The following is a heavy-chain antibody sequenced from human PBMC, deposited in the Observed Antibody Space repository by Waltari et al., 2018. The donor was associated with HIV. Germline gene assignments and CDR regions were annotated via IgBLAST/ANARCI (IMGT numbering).Heavy chain of an antibody. CDR1: GFSLSGSGVG. V-gene: IGHV2-5*02. CDR2: ISWDDDK. CDR3: AHRYVDFYDTSGSGAFDI. Sequence: ITLKESGPTLVEPTQTLTLTCTFSGFSLSGSGVGVAWIRQPPGKAPEWLALISWDDDKVYKASLKSRLNIAKDTSKNQVVLTMTNKDPVDTGTYYCAHRYVDFYDTSGSGAFDIWGQGTMVAVSS. J-gene: IGHJ3*02. D-gene: IGHD3-22*01.